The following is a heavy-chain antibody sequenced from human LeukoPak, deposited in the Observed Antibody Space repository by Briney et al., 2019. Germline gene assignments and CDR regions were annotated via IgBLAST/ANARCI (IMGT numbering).Heavy chain of an antibody. V-gene: IGHV4-4*08. CDR3: ARDRMVRGVIIGFGY. J-gene: IGHJ4*02. Sequence: SETLSLTCTVSGGSISSYYWSWIRQPPGKGLEWIGYIYTSGSTNYNPSLKSRVTMSVDTSKNQFSLKLSSVTAADTAVYYCARDRMVRGVIIGFGYWGQGTLVTVSS. CDR1: GGSISSYY. CDR2: IYTSGST. D-gene: IGHD3-10*01.